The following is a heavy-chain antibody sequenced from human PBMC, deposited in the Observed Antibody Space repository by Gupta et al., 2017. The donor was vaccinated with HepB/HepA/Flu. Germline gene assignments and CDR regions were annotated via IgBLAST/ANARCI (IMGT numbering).Heavy chain of an antibody. Sequence: QVQLVQSGAEVKKPGSSVKVSCKASGGTFSSYAISWVRQAPGQGLEWMGGIIPIFGTANYAQKFQGRVTITADESTSTAYMELSSLRSEDTAVYYCARGRFETDDSTENWFDPWGQGTLVTVSS. CDR1: GGTFSSYA. CDR3: ARGRFETDDSTENWFDP. D-gene: IGHD3-22*01. CDR2: IIPIFGTA. V-gene: IGHV1-69*01. J-gene: IGHJ5*02.